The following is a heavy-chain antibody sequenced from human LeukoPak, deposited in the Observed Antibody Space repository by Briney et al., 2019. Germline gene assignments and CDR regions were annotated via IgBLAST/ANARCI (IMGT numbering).Heavy chain of an antibody. CDR2: IYSGGST. V-gene: IGHV3-53*01. CDR1: GFTVSSNY. J-gene: IGHJ6*03. Sequence: PGGSLRLSCAASGFTVSSNYMSWVRQAPGKGLEWVSVIYSGGSTYYADSVKGRFTISRDNSKNTLYLQMNSLRAEDTAVYYCATDFNYYYYMDVWGKGTTVTVSS. D-gene: IGHD3/OR15-3a*01. CDR3: ATDFNYYYYMDV.